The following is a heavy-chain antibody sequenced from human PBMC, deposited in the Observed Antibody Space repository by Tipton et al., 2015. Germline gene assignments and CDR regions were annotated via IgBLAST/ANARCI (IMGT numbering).Heavy chain of an antibody. Sequence: SLRLSCAASGFTFDDYGMSWVRQAPGKGLEWVAGIDWNGGRTGYADSVKGRFTISRDNAQNSLYLQMNSLRAEDTALYYCARFGRSSGVYWGQGTLVTVSS. V-gene: IGHV3-20*04. D-gene: IGHD2-15*01. J-gene: IGHJ4*02. CDR3: ARFGRSSGVY. CDR1: GFTFDDYG. CDR2: IDWNGGRT.